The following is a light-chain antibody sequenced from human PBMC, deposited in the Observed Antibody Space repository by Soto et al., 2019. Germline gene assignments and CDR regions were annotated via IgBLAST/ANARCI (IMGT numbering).Light chain of an antibody. CDR2: GAS. CDR3: QQYNNWPLT. Sequence: EIVMTQSPATLSVSPGERATLSCRASQSLSSNLAWYQQKPGQAPRLLIYGASTRATGIPARFSGSASGTEFTLTISSLQSEDFAVYYCQQYNNWPLTFGGGTKVEIK. J-gene: IGKJ4*01. CDR1: QSLSSN. V-gene: IGKV3-15*01.